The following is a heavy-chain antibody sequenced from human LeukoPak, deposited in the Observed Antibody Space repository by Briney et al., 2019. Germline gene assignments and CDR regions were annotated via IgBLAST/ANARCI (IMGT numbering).Heavy chain of an antibody. CDR2: ISGSGVST. Sequence: GGSLRLSCAASGFTFSSYAMSGVCQAPGKGLEWVSAISGSGVSTYYADSVKGRFTISRDKSKNTLYLQMNSLRAEDTAVYYCAKSYNGGWSPLGDWGQGTLVTVSS. V-gene: IGHV3-23*01. CDR3: AKSYNGGWSPLGD. D-gene: IGHD6-19*01. J-gene: IGHJ4*02. CDR1: GFTFSSYA.